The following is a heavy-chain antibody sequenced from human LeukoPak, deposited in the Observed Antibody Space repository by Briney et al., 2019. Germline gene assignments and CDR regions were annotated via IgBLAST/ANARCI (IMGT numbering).Heavy chain of an antibody. Sequence: SETLSLTCTVSGGSIDNDYWSWIRQPPGKGLEWIGYIYYSGGTKYSPSLRSRVTISVDMSSHQFSLKLTSVTAADTAVYFCAKVHNWNGVMSFDHWGQGTLVSVSS. CDR3: AKVHNWNGVMSFDH. CDR1: GGSIDNDY. CDR2: IYYSGGT. V-gene: IGHV4-59*01. D-gene: IGHD1-1*01. J-gene: IGHJ4*02.